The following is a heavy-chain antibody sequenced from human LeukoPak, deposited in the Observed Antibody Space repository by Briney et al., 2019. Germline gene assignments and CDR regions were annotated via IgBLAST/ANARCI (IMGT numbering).Heavy chain of an antibody. V-gene: IGHV1-58*01. D-gene: IGHD3-22*01. CDR1: GFTFTSSA. J-gene: IGHJ6*02. Sequence: SVKVSCKAPGFTFTSSAVQWVRQARGQRLEWIGWIVVGSGNTNYAQKFQERVTITRDMSTSTAYMELSSLRSEDTAVYYCAADPSMIVENYYYGMDVWGQGTTVTVSS. CDR2: IVVGSGNT. CDR3: AADPSMIVENYYYGMDV.